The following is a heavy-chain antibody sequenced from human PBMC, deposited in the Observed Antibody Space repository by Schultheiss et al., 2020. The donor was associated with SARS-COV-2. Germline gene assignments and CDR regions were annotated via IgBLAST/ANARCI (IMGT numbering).Heavy chain of an antibody. D-gene: IGHD4-23*01. CDR3: ARVALVIQVLFFDY. CDR2: INHSGST. J-gene: IGHJ4*02. CDR1: GGSFSGYY. V-gene: IGHV4-34*01. Sequence: SETLSLTCAVYGGSFSGYYWSWIRQPPGKGLEWIGEINHSGSTNYNPSLKSRVTISVDTSKNQFSLKLSSVTAADTAVYYCARVALVIQVLFFDYWGQGTLVTVSS.